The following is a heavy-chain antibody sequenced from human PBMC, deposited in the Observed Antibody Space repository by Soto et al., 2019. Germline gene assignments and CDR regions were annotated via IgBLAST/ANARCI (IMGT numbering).Heavy chain of an antibody. CDR1: GFTFSSYA. D-gene: IGHD4-17*01. J-gene: IGHJ4*02. Sequence: GESLKISCAASGFTFSSYAMSWVRQAPGKGLEWVSAISGSGGSTYYADSVKGRFTIPRDNSKNTLYLQMNTLRAEDTAVYYCARDSCTVTPCYFDYWGLGTLVTVSS. V-gene: IGHV3-23*01. CDR2: ISGSGGST. CDR3: ARDSCTVTPCYFDY.